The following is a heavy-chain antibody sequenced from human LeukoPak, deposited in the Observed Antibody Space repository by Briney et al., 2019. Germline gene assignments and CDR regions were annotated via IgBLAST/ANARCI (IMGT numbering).Heavy chain of an antibody. CDR1: GFSVTTYW. Sequence: PGGSLRLSCAASGFSVTTYWMHWVRQTPGKGLVWVARINVEGNYIDYAESVKGRFTISRDSAKNTLFLQMNSLRVEDTAVYSCARELTGPYDHWGQGTLVTVSS. J-gene: IGHJ4*02. D-gene: IGHD3-22*01. V-gene: IGHV3-74*01. CDR2: INVEGNYI. CDR3: ARELTGPYDH.